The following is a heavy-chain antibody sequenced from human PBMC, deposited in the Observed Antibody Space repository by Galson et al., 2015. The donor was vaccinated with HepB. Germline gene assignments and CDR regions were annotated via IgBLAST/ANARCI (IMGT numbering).Heavy chain of an antibody. J-gene: IGHJ4*02. CDR2: ISGSGGST. CDR1: GFTFSSYA. V-gene: IGHV3-23*01. D-gene: IGHD6-13*01. Sequence: SLRLSCAASGFTFSSYAMSWVRQAPGKGLEWVSAISGSGGSTYYADSVKGRFTISRDNSKNTLYLQMNSLRAEDTAVYYCAKDLFFEYSSSWYGGAYWGQGTLVTVSS. CDR3: AKDLFFEYSSSWYGGAY.